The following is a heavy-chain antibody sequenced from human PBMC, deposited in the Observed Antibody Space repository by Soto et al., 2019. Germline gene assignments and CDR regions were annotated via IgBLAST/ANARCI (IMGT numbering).Heavy chain of an antibody. CDR2: INPNNGNT. CDR1: GYTFTVYY. V-gene: IGHV1-18*04. J-gene: IGHJ3*02. CDR3: ARWGSRYFDWLLHRNDAFDI. D-gene: IGHD3-9*01. Sequence: ASVKVSCKASGYTFTVYYMHWVRQAPGQGLEWMGWINPNNGNTNYAQKLQGRVTMTTDTSTSTAYMELRSLRSDDTAVYYCARWGSRYFDWLLHRNDAFDIWGQGTMVTVSS.